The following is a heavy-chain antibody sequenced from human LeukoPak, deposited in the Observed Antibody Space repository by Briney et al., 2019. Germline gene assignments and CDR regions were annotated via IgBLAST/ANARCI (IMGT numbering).Heavy chain of an antibody. CDR1: GFTFSTYT. V-gene: IGHV3-23*01. Sequence: GGSLRLSCAASGFTFSTYTMSWVRQAPGKGLEWVSAISAGGDDTYYADSVKGRFTISRDNSKNTLYLQMNSLRAEDTAVYYCARDAYSSSFDPWGQGTLVTVSS. D-gene: IGHD4-11*01. CDR3: ARDAYSSSFDP. CDR2: ISAGGDDT. J-gene: IGHJ5*02.